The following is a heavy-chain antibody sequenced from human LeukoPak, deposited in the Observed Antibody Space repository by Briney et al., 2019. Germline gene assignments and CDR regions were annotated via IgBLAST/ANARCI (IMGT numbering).Heavy chain of an antibody. D-gene: IGHD7-27*01. CDR2: IYSGGTT. V-gene: IGHV3-53*01. J-gene: IGHJ5*02. CDR1: GFIVSSSY. CDR3: ARDETGDLYLRP. Sequence: GGSLRLSCAASGFIVSSSYMTWVRQAPGKGLEWVSVIYSGGTTYYADSVKGRFTISRDNSKNTVNLQMSSLRAEDTALYYCARDETGDLYLRPWGQGTLVTVSS.